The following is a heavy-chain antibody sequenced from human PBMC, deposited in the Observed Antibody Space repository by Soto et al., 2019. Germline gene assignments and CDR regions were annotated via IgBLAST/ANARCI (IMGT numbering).Heavy chain of an antibody. CDR1: GGSISSGGYY. Sequence: SETLSLTCTVSGGSISSGGYYWSWIRQHPGKGLEWIGYIYYSGSTYYNPSLKSRVTISVDTSKNQFSLKLSSVTAADTAVYYCALYYYDSSGSPSGPEYFQHWGQGTLVTVSS. CDR2: IYYSGST. V-gene: IGHV4-31*03. CDR3: ALYYYDSSGSPSGPEYFQH. J-gene: IGHJ1*01. D-gene: IGHD3-22*01.